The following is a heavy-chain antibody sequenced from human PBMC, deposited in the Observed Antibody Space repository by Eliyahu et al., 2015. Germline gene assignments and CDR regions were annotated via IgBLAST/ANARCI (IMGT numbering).Heavy chain of an antibody. V-gene: IGHV2-5*02. D-gene: IGHD1-7*01. CDR3: AXRDWEMYNWNSPKLQWNNWFDP. CDR1: GXSLSTSGVG. J-gene: IGHJ5*02. Sequence: QITLKESGPTLVKPTQTLTLTCTFSGXSLSTSGVGVXWXRQPPGKALEWLALIYWDDDKSSSPPLKSRLTITKDTSKNQVVLTMTNMDPVDTATYYCAXRDWEMYNWNSPKLQWNNWFDPWGQGTLVTVSS. CDR2: IYWDDDK.